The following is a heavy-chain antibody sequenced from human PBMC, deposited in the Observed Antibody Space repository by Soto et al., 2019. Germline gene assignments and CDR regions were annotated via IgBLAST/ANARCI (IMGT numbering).Heavy chain of an antibody. CDR3: ARGQSYYGGKEGNVFDI. J-gene: IGHJ3*02. CDR1: GASVSSTYW. V-gene: IGHV4-4*02. D-gene: IGHD4-17*01. CDR2: IYHIGST. Sequence: SETLSLTCAVSGASVSSTYWWSWVRQPPGKGPEWIGEIYHIGSTNYNPSLKSRVTISVDKSKNQFSLKLSSVTAADTAVYYCARGQSYYGGKEGNVFDIWGQGTMVTVSS.